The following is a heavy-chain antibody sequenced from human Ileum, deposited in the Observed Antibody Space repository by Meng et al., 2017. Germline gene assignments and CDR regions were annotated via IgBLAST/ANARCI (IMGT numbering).Heavy chain of an antibody. CDR2: INPNSGGT. Sequence: QGVQSGGGVKKPEASVKVSCKASGYPFTGYYMHWVRQAPGQGLEWMGRINPNSGGTNYAQKFQGRVTMTRDTSISTAYMELSRLRSDDTAVYCCARDHWGSLDYWGQGILVTVSS. J-gene: IGHJ4*02. CDR3: ARDHWGSLDY. CDR1: GYPFTGYY. V-gene: IGHV1-2*06. D-gene: IGHD7-27*01.